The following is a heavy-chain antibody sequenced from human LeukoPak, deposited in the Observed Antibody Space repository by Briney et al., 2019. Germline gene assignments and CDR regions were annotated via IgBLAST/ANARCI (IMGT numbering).Heavy chain of an antibody. V-gene: IGHV1-2*02. CDR3: ARVIYDVLTGYGYYRDV. D-gene: IGHD3-9*01. Sequence: ASVKVSCKASGYTFTGYYMHWVRQAPGQGLEWVGWINTNSGSTNYAQKFQGRVTITRDTYISTAYMELSRLRSDEPAVYYCARVIYDVLTGYGYYRDVWGKGTTVTVSS. CDR1: GYTFTGYY. J-gene: IGHJ6*03. CDR2: INTNSGST.